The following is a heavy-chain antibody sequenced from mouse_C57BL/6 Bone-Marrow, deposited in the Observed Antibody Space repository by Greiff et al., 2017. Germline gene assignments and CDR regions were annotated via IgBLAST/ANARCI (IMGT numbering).Heavy chain of an antibody. Sequence: VQLQQSGAELVKPGASLKLSCTASGYTFTSYCMHWVHQRPGQGLEWIGMIRPNSGSTNYTEKFKSQATLTVDKSSSTAYMQLSSLTSEDSAVYNCTKWDTTVVADYWGQGTTLTVSS. CDR3: TKWDTTVVADY. D-gene: IGHD1-1*01. J-gene: IGHJ2*01. CDR2: IRPNSGST. V-gene: IGHV1-64*01. CDR1: GYTFTSYC.